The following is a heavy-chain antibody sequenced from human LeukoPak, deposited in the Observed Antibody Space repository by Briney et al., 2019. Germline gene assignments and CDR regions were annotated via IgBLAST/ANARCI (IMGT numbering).Heavy chain of an antibody. CDR3: ATSVKERWLQLCY. CDR1: GGTFSSYA. V-gene: IGHV1-69*05. D-gene: IGHD5-24*01. Sequence: GSSVKVSCKASGGTFSSYAISWVRQAPGQGLEWMGGIIPIFGTANYAQKFQGRVTITTDESTSTAYMELSSLRSEDTAVYYCATSVKERWLQLCYWGQGTLVTVSS. CDR2: IIPIFGTA. J-gene: IGHJ4*02.